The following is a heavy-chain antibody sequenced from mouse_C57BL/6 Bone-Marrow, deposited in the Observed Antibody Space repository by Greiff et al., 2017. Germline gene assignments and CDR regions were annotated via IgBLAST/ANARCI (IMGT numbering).Heavy chain of an antibody. CDR1: GFSFNTYA. Sequence: EVKLVESGGGLVQPKGSLKLSCAASGFSFNTYAMNWVRQAPGKGLEWVARIRSKSNNYATYYADSVKDRFTISRDDSESMLYLQMNNLKTEDTAMYYCVRQDYGSSYEWYFDVWGTGTTVTVSS. J-gene: IGHJ1*03. CDR2: IRSKSNNYAT. V-gene: IGHV10-1*01. D-gene: IGHD1-1*01. CDR3: VRQDYGSSYEWYFDV.